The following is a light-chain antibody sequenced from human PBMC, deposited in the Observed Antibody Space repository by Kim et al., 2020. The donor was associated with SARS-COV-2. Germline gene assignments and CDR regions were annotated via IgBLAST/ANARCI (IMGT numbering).Light chain of an antibody. CDR1: RSISSD. CDR3: QLSYSTPPT. J-gene: IGKJ1*01. CDR2: VAS. V-gene: IGKV1-39*01. Sequence: ASVGDRVTITCRASRSISSDLNWYQQKAGKAPKLLIHVASSLQSGVPSRFSGSGSGTDFTLTISSLQSEDFATYYCQLSYSTPPTFGQGTKVDIK.